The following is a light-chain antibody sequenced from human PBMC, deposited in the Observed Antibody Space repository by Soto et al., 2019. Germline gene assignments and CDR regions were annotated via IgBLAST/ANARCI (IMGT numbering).Light chain of an antibody. CDR1: QSISSW. Sequence: DIQMTQSPSTLSASLGERVTITCRASQSISSWLAWYQQKPGKAPKLLIYDASSLESGVPSRFSGSGSGTEFTLTISSLQPDDFATYYCQQYNSYSYPFGQGTKLEIK. J-gene: IGKJ2*01. CDR3: QQYNSYSYP. CDR2: DAS. V-gene: IGKV1-5*01.